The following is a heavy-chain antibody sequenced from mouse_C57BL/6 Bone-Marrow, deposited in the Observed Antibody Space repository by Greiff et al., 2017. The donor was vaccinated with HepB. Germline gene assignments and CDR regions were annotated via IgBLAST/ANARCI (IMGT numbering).Heavy chain of an antibody. D-gene: IGHD2-1*01. J-gene: IGHJ2*01. CDR1: GYAFSSSW. V-gene: IGHV1-82*01. CDR2: IYPGDGDT. CDR3: ARRSTFDY. Sequence: QVQLKESGPELVKPGASVKISCKASGYAFSSSWMNWVKQRPGKGLEWIGRIYPGDGDTNYNGKFKGKATLTADKSSSTAYMQLSSLTSEDSAVYFCARRSTFDYWGQGTTLTVSS.